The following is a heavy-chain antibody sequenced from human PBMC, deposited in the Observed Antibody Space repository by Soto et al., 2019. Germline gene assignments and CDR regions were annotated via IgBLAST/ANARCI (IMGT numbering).Heavy chain of an antibody. D-gene: IGHD3-10*01. CDR2: IYPGDSDT. CDR3: ARGQELTYSDY. J-gene: IGHJ4*02. Sequence: WESLKISCKGSGYSFTSYWMGWVRQVPGKGLEWMGIIYPGDSDTRYSPSFQGQVSISADKSISTAYLQWSSLKASDTAMYYCARGQELTYSDYWGQGTLVSVSS. V-gene: IGHV5-51*01. CDR1: GYSFTSYW.